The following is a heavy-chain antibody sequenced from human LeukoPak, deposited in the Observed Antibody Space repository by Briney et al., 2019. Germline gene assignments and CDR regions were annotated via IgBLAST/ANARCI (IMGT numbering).Heavy chain of an antibody. D-gene: IGHD2-21*02. CDR1: GFTFTTYW. CDR3: ARVRIGGYCGGDCYSPDY. Sequence: GGSLTLSCTTSGFTFTTYWMSWVRQAPGKGLEWVANIKQDGSEKHYVDSVRGRFTISRDNAKNSVYLQIDSLRAEDTAMYYCARVRIGGYCGGDCYSPDYWGQGTLVTVSS. J-gene: IGHJ4*02. CDR2: IKQDGSEK. V-gene: IGHV3-7*01.